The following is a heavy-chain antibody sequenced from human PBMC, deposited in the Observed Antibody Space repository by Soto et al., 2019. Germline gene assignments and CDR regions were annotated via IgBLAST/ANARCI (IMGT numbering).Heavy chain of an antibody. Sequence: EIQLLESGGGFVQPGGSLRLSCAASGFTFGSYAMSWVRQAPGKGLEWVSTIGASSGDAHYADSVKGRFTVSRDNSKNTLSLQMSRLRADDTAIYSCAKSGSQYFGGMGSWFDPWGLGTLVTVSS. J-gene: IGHJ5*02. CDR2: IGASSGDA. CDR1: GFTFGSYA. CDR3: AKSGSQYFGGMGSWFDP. V-gene: IGHV3-23*01. D-gene: IGHD3-10*01.